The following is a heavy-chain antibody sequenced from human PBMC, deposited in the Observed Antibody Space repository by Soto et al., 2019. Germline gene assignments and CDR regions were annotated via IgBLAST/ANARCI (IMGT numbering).Heavy chain of an antibody. D-gene: IGHD6-13*01. Sequence: EAQLLESGGGLVQPGGSLRLSCAASGFTFSSYAMTWVRQAPGKGLEWVSAISGSGNTSYYADSVKGRFTISRDSSKKMLYLQMNSLRPEDTAVYYCAKDRGRTWYEDYWGQGTLVTVSS. CDR1: GFTFSSYA. J-gene: IGHJ4*02. V-gene: IGHV3-23*01. CDR3: AKDRGRTWYEDY. CDR2: ISGSGNTS.